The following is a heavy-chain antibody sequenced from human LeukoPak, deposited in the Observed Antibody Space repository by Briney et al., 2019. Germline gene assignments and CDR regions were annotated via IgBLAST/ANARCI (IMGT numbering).Heavy chain of an antibody. CDR1: GFTFRAYV. Sequence: PGRSLRLSCAASGFTFRAYVMHWVRQAPGKGLECVAVISSDGSDKYYADSVRGRFSISRDHSKNTLYLQMSSLRTEDTAVYYCARDGGYTGGWTYGAGDFWGQGTLVTVSS. D-gene: IGHD2-8*02. CDR2: ISSDGSDK. J-gene: IGHJ4*02. CDR3: ARDGGYTGGWTYGAGDF. V-gene: IGHV3-30*04.